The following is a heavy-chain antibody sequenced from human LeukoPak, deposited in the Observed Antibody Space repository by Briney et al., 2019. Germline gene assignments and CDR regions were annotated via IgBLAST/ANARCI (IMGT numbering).Heavy chain of an antibody. J-gene: IGHJ4*02. CDR2: ISPSGSST. V-gene: IGHV3-23*01. D-gene: IGHD3-3*01. Sequence: SGGSLRLSCAASGFSFSSYAMNWVRQAPGKGLEWVSGISPSGSSTNYADSVKGRFTISRDNSKNTLYLQMNSLRAEDTAVYYCAKDIKIYDFWSGYSYWGQGTLVTVSS. CDR1: GFSFSSYA. CDR3: AKDIKIYDFWSGYSY.